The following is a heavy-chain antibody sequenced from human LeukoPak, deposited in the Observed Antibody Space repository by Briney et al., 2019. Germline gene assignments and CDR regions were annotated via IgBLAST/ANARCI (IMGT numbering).Heavy chain of an antibody. V-gene: IGHV4-59*01. CDR1: GGSLSSYY. Sequence: SETLSLTCTVSGGSLSSYYWSWIRQPPGKGLEWIGYIHYSGSTNYNPSLKSRVTISVDTSKNQFSLKVSSVTVADTAVYYCTRDRRDAYNLNCFDPWGQGTLVTVSS. D-gene: IGHD5-24*01. CDR2: IHYSGST. J-gene: IGHJ5*02. CDR3: TRDRRDAYNLNCFDP.